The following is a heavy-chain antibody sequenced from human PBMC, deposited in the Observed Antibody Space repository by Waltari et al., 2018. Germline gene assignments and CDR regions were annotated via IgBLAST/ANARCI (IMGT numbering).Heavy chain of an antibody. CDR1: GYTFTSYD. CDR3: ARDRGPQYPGHWFFDL. Sequence: QVQLVQSGAEVKKPGASVKVSCKASGYTFTSYDINWVRQATGQGLEWMGWIATDTGKTRYSQNFQDRVRISRDTSANTAYMELSSLRSEDTALYFCARDRGPQYPGHWFFDLWGPGTLVTVSS. V-gene: IGHV1-8*01. D-gene: IGHD2-15*01. J-gene: IGHJ2*01. CDR2: IATDTGKT.